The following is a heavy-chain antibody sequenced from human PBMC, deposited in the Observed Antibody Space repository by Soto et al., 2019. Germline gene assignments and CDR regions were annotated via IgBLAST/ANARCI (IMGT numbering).Heavy chain of an antibody. CDR1: GGTFSSYA. CDR2: IIPIFGTA. D-gene: IGHD2-21*02. Sequence: GASVKVSCKASGGTFSSYAISWVRQAPGQGLEWMGGIIPIFGTANYAQKFQGRVTITADESTSTAYMELSSLRSEDTAVYYCAISSGGDLLDAFDIWGQGTMVTVSS. J-gene: IGHJ3*02. V-gene: IGHV1-69*13. CDR3: AISSGGDLLDAFDI.